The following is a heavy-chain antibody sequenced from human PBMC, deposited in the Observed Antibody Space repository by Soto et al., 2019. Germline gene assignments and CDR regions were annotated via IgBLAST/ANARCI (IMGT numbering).Heavy chain of an antibody. CDR1: GFTFSNAW. J-gene: IGHJ6*02. CDR2: IKSKTDGGTT. D-gene: IGHD2-2*01. V-gene: IGHV3-15*07. CDR3: TTALPGYQLPYYYYYYGMDV. Sequence: GGSLRLSCAASGFTFSNAWMNWVRQAPGKGLEWVGRIKSKTDGGTTDYAAPVKGRFTISRDDSKNTLYLQMNSLKTEDTAVYYCTTALPGYQLPYYYYYYGMDVWGQGTTVTVSS.